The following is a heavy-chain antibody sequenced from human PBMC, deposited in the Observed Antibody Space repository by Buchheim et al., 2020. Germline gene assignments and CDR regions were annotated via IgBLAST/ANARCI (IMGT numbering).Heavy chain of an antibody. CDR3: AKDTVTAGAGYYGMDV. CDR1: GFPFSSYA. Sequence: EVQLLESGGGLIQPGGSLRLSCVASGFPFSSYAMSWVRQAPGKGLEWVSSFSGSSGTTYYADSVKGRFTISRDNSKNTLYLQMNSLRAGDTAVYYCAKDTVTAGAGYYGMDVWGQGTT. CDR2: FSGSSGTT. D-gene: IGHD4-17*01. V-gene: IGHV3-23*01. J-gene: IGHJ6*01.